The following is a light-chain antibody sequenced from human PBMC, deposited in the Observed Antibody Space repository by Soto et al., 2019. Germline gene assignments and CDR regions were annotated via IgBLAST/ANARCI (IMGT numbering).Light chain of an antibody. J-gene: IGLJ2*01. V-gene: IGLV2-14*01. CDR2: DVN. CDR1: SSDVGRYNY. CDR3: SSYTSSSTRVV. Sequence: QSALPQPASVSGPPGQSITISCTGTSSDVGRYNYVSWYQQHPGKAPKLMIYDVNNRPSGVSNRFSGSKSGNTASLTISGLQAEDEADYYCSSYTSSSTRVVFGGGTKLTVL.